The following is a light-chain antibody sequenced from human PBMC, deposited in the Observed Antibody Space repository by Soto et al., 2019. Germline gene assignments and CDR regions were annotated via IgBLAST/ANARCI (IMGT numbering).Light chain of an antibody. J-gene: IGKJ1*01. Sequence: IQLTQSPSSLSASVGDRFTITVRSSQGISSYLAWYQQKPGKAPKLLIYAASTLQSGVPSRFSGSGSGTDFTLTISSLQPEDFATYYCQQLNSYPPWTFGQGTKVDIK. CDR2: AAS. CDR1: QGISSY. CDR3: QQLNSYPPWT. V-gene: IGKV1-9*01.